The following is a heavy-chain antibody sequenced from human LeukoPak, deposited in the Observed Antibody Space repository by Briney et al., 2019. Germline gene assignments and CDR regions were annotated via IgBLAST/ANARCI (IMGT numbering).Heavy chain of an antibody. CDR1: GGTFSSYA. CDR2: IIPIFGTA. D-gene: IGHD1-26*01. V-gene: IGHV1-69*06. Sequence: EASVKVSCKASGGTFSSYAISWVRQAPGQGLEWMGGIIPIFGTANYAQKFQGRVTMTGDTSTTTVYMELSSLRSEDTGVYYCARDLDHSGNYHTFDYWGQGTLVTVSS. CDR3: ARDLDHSGNYHTFDY. J-gene: IGHJ4*02.